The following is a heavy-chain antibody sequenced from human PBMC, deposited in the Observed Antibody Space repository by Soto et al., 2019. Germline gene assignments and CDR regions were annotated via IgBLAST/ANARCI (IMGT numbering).Heavy chain of an antibody. CDR3: AKGQYSGVAGGLDY. CDR1: GLTFKSYA. Sequence: EVHLLESGGGLVQPGGSLRLSCAASGLTFKSYAMSWVRQAPGKGLEWVSGISRSGGSTDYADSVKGRFTISRDNXRNTVYLQMNSLRVEYTALDYWAKGQYSGVAGGLDYWGQGTLVTVSS. CDR2: ISRSGGST. V-gene: IGHV3-23*01. J-gene: IGHJ4*02. D-gene: IGHD1-26*01.